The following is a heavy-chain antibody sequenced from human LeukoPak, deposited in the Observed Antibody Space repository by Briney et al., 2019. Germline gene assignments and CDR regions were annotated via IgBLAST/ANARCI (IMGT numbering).Heavy chain of an antibody. CDR2: ISGSGGST. CDR1: GFTFSSYA. J-gene: IGHJ4*02. D-gene: IGHD3-22*01. Sequence: GSLRLSCAASGFTFSSYAMSWVRQGPGKGLEWVSGISGSGGSTYYADSVKGRFTISRDKSKNTVYLQMNSLRVEDTAVYYCAKDRTYYYDSSVEGLDYWGQGTLVTVSS. V-gene: IGHV3-23*01. CDR3: AKDRTYYYDSSVEGLDY.